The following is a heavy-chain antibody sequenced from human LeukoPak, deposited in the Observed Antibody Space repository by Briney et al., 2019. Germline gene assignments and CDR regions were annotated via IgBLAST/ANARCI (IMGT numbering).Heavy chain of an antibody. Sequence: SETLSLTCAVYGGSFSGYYWSWIRQPPGKGLEWIGEINHSGSTNYNPSLKSRVTISEDTSKNQFSLKLSSVTAADTAVYYCAREGDYYDSSGYYENYWGQGTLVTVSS. CDR1: GGSFSGYY. CDR3: AREGDYYDSSGYYENY. D-gene: IGHD3-22*01. J-gene: IGHJ4*02. V-gene: IGHV4-34*01. CDR2: INHSGST.